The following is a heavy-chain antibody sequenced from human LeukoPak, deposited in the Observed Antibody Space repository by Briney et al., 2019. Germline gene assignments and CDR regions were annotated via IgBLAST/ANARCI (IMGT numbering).Heavy chain of an antibody. CDR3: AKLAGRTNYYMDV. D-gene: IGHD1/OR15-1a*01. Sequence: GGSPRLSCAASGFTVSNFAMTWVRQAPGKGLECVSVISASGGNKYYADSVRGRFTISRDNSRNTLYLQMNSLRAEDTAVYYCAKLAGRTNYYMDVWGKGTTVTVSS. J-gene: IGHJ6*03. CDR2: ISASGGNK. V-gene: IGHV3-23*01. CDR1: GFTVSNFA.